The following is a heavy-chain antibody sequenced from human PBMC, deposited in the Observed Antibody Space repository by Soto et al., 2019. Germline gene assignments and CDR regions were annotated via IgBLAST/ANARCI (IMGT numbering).Heavy chain of an antibody. V-gene: IGHV2-26*01. J-gene: IGHJ5*02. Sequence: QVTLKESGPVLVKPTETLTLTCTVSGFSLSNARMGVSWIRQPPGKALEWLAHIFSNDEKSYSTSLKSRLTISKETSKSQVVLKMNNIDTVDTAKYSCARTGDFWWFDPWGQGTLVTVSS. CDR3: ARTGDFWWFDP. D-gene: IGHD3-3*01. CDR1: GFSLSNARMG. CDR2: IFSNDEK.